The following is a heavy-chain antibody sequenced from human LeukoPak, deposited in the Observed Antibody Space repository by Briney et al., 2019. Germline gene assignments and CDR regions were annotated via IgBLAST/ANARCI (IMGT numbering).Heavy chain of an antibody. J-gene: IGHJ4*02. Sequence: ASVKVSCKVSGYTLTELSMHWVRQAPGQGLEWMGGFDPEVGETIYAQKFQGRVTMTEDTSTDTAYMELSRLRSDDTAVYYCAIPPHYGSGSYYTVPFDYWGQGTLVTVSS. CDR1: GYTLTELS. V-gene: IGHV1-24*01. CDR2: FDPEVGET. CDR3: AIPPHYGSGSYYTVPFDY. D-gene: IGHD3-10*01.